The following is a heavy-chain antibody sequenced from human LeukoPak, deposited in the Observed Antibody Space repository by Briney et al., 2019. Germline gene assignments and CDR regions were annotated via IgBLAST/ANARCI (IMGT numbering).Heavy chain of an antibody. CDR1: GYTFTGYY. CDR3: ARGYCSGGSCLESDY. Sequence: ASVKVSCKASGYTFTGYYMHWVRQAPGQGLEWMGWINPNSGGTNYAQKFQGRVTMTRDTSIRTAYMELSRLRSDDTAVYYCARGYCSGGSCLESDYWGQGTLVTVSS. CDR2: INPNSGGT. V-gene: IGHV1-2*02. J-gene: IGHJ4*02. D-gene: IGHD2-15*01.